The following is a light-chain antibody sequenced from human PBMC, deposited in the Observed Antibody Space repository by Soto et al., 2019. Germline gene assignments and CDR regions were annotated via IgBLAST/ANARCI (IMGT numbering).Light chain of an antibody. V-gene: IGKV3-20*01. J-gene: IGKJ1*01. Sequence: EIVLTQSPGTLSLSPGEGATLSCRASQSVSTNFFAWYQQKPGQAPRLLIYGASTRATGIPDRFSGSGSGTDFTLTIRRLEREDFAVYYCQQYGRTSWTFGQGTKVEIK. CDR1: QSVSTNF. CDR3: QQYGRTSWT. CDR2: GAS.